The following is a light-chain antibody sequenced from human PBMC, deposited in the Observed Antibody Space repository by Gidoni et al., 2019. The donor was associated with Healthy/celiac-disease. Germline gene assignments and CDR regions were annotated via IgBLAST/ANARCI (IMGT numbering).Light chain of an antibody. J-gene: IGKJ2*01. CDR2: AAS. CDR3: QQSYSTPHT. CDR1: QSISSY. Sequence: DIHITQSPSSLSASVGDRVTITCRASQSISSYLIWYQQKPGKAPKLLIYAASSLQSGVPSRFSGSGSGTDFTLTISSLQPEDFATYYCQQSYSTPHTFGQGTKLEIK. V-gene: IGKV1-39*01.